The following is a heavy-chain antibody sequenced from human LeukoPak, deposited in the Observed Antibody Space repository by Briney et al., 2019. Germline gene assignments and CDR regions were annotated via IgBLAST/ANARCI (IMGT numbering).Heavy chain of an antibody. D-gene: IGHD6-19*01. J-gene: IGHJ5*02. Sequence: GGSLRLSCAASGFTFSSYSMNWVRQALGKGLEWVSSISSNSSYIYYADSVKGRFTISRDNAKNSLYLQMNSLRAEDTAVYYCGRPPRAVPGGGFAPWGREPLVTVPS. V-gene: IGHV3-21*01. CDR1: GFTFSSYS. CDR2: ISSNSSYI. CDR3: GRPPRAVPGGGFAP.